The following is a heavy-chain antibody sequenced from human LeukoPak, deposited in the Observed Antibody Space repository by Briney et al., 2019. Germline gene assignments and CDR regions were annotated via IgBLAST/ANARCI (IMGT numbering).Heavy chain of an antibody. J-gene: IGHJ6*03. V-gene: IGHV3-30*03. CDR2: ILYDGSNK. Sequence: PGGSLRLSCAASGFTFSSYGMHWVRQAPGKGLEWVAVILYDGSNKYYADSVKGRFTISRDNSKNTLYLQMNSLRAEDTAVYYCTTDHQTTVSPYYYYYYMDVWGKGTTVTVSS. CDR3: TTDHQTTVSPYYYYYYMDV. D-gene: IGHD4-11*01. CDR1: GFTFSSYG.